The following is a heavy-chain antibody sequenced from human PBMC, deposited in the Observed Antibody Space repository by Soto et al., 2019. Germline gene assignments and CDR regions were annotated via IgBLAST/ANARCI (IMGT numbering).Heavy chain of an antibody. CDR3: VRDMQLRRLDS. D-gene: IGHD2-2*01. Sequence: EVQLVESGGGLVQPGESLRLSCAASGLTFRSYWMHWVRQAPGKGLVWVSRINTDGSVAMYVDSVKGRFTSSRDNAKNTLYLHMNTLRAEDTAVYYFVRDMQLRRLDSWGQGTLVTVSS. CDR2: INTDGSVA. CDR1: GLTFRSYW. V-gene: IGHV3-74*03. J-gene: IGHJ4*02.